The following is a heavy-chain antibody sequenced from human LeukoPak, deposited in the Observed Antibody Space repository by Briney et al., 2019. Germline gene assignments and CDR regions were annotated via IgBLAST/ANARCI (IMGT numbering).Heavy chain of an antibody. J-gene: IGHJ4*02. CDR1: GFTVSSNY. CDR3: AREDCSSTSCQSSLYN. CDR2: IYSGGST. V-gene: IGHV3-53*01. Sequence: GGSLRLSCAASGFTVSSNYMSWVRQAPGKGLEWVSVIYSGGSTYYADSVKGRFTISRDNSKNTLYLQMNSLRAEDTAVYYCAREDCSSTSCQSSLYNWGQGTLVTVSS. D-gene: IGHD2-2*01.